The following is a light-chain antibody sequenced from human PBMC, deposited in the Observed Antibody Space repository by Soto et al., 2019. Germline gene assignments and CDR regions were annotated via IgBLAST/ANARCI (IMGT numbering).Light chain of an antibody. V-gene: IGKV3-20*01. Sequence: EIVLTQSPGTLSLSPGERATLSCRASQSVSSSYLACYQQKPGQAPRLLIYGASSRATGIPDRFSGSGSGTDFSLTISRLEPEDFAVYYWQQYGSSLTWTFGQGTKVEIK. J-gene: IGKJ1*01. CDR2: GAS. CDR3: QQYGSSLTWT. CDR1: QSVSSSY.